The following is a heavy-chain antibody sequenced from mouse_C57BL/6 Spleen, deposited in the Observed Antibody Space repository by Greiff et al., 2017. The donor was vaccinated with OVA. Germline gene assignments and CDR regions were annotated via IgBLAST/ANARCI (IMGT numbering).Heavy chain of an antibody. J-gene: IGHJ4*01. D-gene: IGHD1-3*01. CDR3: AREGKANYYAMDY. CDR2: INPSNGGT. V-gene: IGHV1-53*01. Sequence: QVQLQQPGTELVKPGASVKLSCKASGYTFTSYWMHWVKQRPGQGLEWIGNINPSNGGTNYNEKFKSKATLTVDKSSSTAYMQLISLTSEDSAVYYCAREGKANYYAMDYWGQGTSVTVSS. CDR1: GYTFTSYW.